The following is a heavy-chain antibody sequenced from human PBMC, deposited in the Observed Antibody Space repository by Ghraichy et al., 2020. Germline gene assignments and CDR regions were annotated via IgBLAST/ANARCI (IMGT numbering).Heavy chain of an antibody. V-gene: IGHV3-21*01. CDR1: GFTFSSYS. CDR3: ARDMAGSFWSGPEGAFDI. CDR2: ISSSSSYI. Sequence: GGSLRLSCAASGFTFSSYSMNWVRQAPGKGLEWVSSISSSSSYIYYADSVKGRFTISRDNAKNSLYLQMNSLRAEDTAVYYCARDMAGSFWSGPEGAFDIWGQGTMVTVSS. J-gene: IGHJ3*02. D-gene: IGHD3-3*01.